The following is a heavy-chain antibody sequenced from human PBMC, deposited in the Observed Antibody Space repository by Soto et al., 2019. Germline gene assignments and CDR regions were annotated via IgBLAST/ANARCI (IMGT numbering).Heavy chain of an antibody. CDR1: GFTFSSYS. J-gene: IGHJ4*02. Sequence: EVQLVESGGGLVQPGGSLRLSCVASGFTFSSYSMNWVRQAPGKGLEWVSYISSTSRIIHYADSVKGRFTISRDNAKNSLYLQMNSLRDEDTAVYYCARDFAWAFDYWGQGTLLTVSP. CDR2: ISSTSRII. V-gene: IGHV3-48*02. D-gene: IGHD2-21*01. CDR3: ARDFAWAFDY.